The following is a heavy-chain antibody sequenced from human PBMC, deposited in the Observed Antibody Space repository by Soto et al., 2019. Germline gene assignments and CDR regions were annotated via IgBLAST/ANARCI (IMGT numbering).Heavy chain of an antibody. CDR3: AGTTSHHWLYMDV. V-gene: IGHV6-1*01. CDR2: TYYRSRWYN. J-gene: IGHJ6*03. Sequence: QVQLQESGPGLVKPSQTLSLTCVISGDSVSSNSAAWNWIRLSPSRGLEWLARTYYRSRWYNDYAVSVRGRITFNPDTSKNQFSLQLTSVTPEDTAVYYCAGTTSHHWLYMDVWGKGATVTVSS. CDR1: GDSVSSNSAA. D-gene: IGHD1-7*01.